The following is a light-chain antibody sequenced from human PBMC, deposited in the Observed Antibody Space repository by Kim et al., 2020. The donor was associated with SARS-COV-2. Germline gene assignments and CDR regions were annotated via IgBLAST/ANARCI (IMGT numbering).Light chain of an antibody. CDR2: AAS. CDR3: QQSYTTGLT. V-gene: IGKV1-39*01. Sequence: DIQMTQSPSSLSASVGDRVTIACRASQNINNFLNWYQQRPGKAPKLLIYAASNLEGGVTSRFSGSGSGTDFTLTISGLQPDDFATYYCQQSYTTGLTFGGGTKVDIK. CDR1: QNINNF. J-gene: IGKJ4*01.